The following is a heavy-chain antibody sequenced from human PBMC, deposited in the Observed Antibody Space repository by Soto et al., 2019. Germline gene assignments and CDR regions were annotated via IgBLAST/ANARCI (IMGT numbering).Heavy chain of an antibody. CDR1: GGTFSSYT. Sequence: QVQLVQSGAEVKKPGSSVKVSCKASGGTFSSYTISWVRQAPGQGLEWMGRIIPILGIANYAQKFQGRVTXTXXKYTSTAYMELSSLRSEDTAVYYCARSPAAVGFDYWGQGTLVTVSS. CDR3: ARSPAAVGFDY. CDR2: IIPILGIA. D-gene: IGHD6-19*01. J-gene: IGHJ4*02. V-gene: IGHV1-69*02.